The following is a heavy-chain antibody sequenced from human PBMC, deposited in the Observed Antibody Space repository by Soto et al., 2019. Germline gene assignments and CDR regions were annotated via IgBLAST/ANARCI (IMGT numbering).Heavy chain of an antibody. J-gene: IGHJ4*02. V-gene: IGHV4-30-4*01. CDR3: ARATAYCGRTTCYPFDY. CDR1: GGSIISDDYY. CDR2: IHYSGTT. D-gene: IGHD2-2*01. Sequence: TLSLTCTVSGGSIISDDYYWTWIRQPPGKGLEWLGRIHYSGTTYYNPSLRSRLTMSMDSSRNQFSLRLTSVTAADTAMYYCARATAYCGRTTCYPFDYWGQGTLVTVSS.